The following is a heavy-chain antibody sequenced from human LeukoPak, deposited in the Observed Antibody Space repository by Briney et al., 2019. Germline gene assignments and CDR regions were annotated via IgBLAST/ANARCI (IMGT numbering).Heavy chain of an antibody. CDR1: GCTFTGYY. Sequence: ASVKVSCKASGCTFTGYYMHWVRQAPGQGLEWMGWINPNSGGTNYAQKFQGRVTMTRDTSISTACMELSRLRSDDTAVYYCARWPGSGSYGPWDYYYYGMDVWGQGTTVTVSS. CDR2: INPNSGGT. V-gene: IGHV1-2*02. J-gene: IGHJ6*02. CDR3: ARWPGSGSYGPWDYYYYGMDV. D-gene: IGHD1-26*01.